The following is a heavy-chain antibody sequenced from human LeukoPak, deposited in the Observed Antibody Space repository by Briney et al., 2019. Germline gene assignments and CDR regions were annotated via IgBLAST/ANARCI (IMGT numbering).Heavy chain of an antibody. CDR1: GGSIRNYY. D-gene: IGHD6-13*01. V-gene: IGHV4-4*07. CDR2: IYSSGNT. J-gene: IGHJ4*01. CDR3: ARGLAATADRALDY. Sequence: SETLSLTCTVSGGSIRNYYWSWIRQPAGKGLEWIGRIYSSGNTDYNPSLKSRVTMSLDTSKNQFSLKVNSVTAADPAVYYCARGLAATADRALDYWGQGTLVTVSS.